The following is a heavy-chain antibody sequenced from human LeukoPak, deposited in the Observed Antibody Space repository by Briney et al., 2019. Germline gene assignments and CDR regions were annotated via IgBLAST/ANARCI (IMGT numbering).Heavy chain of an antibody. J-gene: IGHJ4*02. CDR1: GFTFSSYS. V-gene: IGHV3-21*01. CDR2: ISSSSSSYI. Sequence: GGSLRLSCAASGFTFSSYSMNWVRQAPGKGLEWVSSISSSSSSYIYYADSVKGRFTISRDNAKNSLYLQMNSLRAEDTAVYYCANIAVAGIGVDYWGQGTLLAVSS. D-gene: IGHD6-19*01. CDR3: ANIAVAGIGVDY.